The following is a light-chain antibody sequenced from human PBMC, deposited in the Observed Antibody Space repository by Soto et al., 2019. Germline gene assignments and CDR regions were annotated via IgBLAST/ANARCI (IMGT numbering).Light chain of an antibody. CDR3: SSSAGIYHYLV. V-gene: IGLV2-8*01. CDR2: EVN. J-gene: IGLJ3*02. CDR1: SSDIGGYNS. Sequence: ALTQPPSASGSPGQSVTISCTGTSSDIGGYNSVSWYQQHPGKAPRLMIYEVNKRPSGVPDRFSGSKSGYTASLTVSGLQTEDAAFYYCSSSAGIYHYLVFGGGTKLTVL.